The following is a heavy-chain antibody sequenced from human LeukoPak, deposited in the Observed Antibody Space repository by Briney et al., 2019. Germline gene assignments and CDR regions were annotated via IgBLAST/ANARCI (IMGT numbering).Heavy chain of an antibody. D-gene: IGHD2-2*01. CDR2: ISSSSSYI. CDR3: ARVVEVAPDY. CDR1: GFTFSSYS. J-gene: IGHJ4*02. Sequence: KSGGSLRLSCAASGFTFSSYSMNWVRQAPGKGLEWVSSISSSSSYIYYADSVKGRFTISRDNAKNSLYLQMNSLRAEDTAVYYCARVVEVAPDYWGQGTLVTVSS. V-gene: IGHV3-21*01.